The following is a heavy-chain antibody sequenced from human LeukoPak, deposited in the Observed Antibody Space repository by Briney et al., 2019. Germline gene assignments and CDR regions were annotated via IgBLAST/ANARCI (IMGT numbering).Heavy chain of an antibody. Sequence: PGGSLRLSCAASGFTCTRYWMHWVRQVPGKGLVWISRINIDGTTTNYADSVKGRFTVSRDNAKNTMYLQVNSLRVEDTAVYYCARDSYEVGATFDYWGQGTLVTVSS. CDR1: GFTCTRYW. J-gene: IGHJ4*02. D-gene: IGHD1-26*01. CDR3: ARDSYEVGATFDY. V-gene: IGHV3-74*01. CDR2: INIDGTTT.